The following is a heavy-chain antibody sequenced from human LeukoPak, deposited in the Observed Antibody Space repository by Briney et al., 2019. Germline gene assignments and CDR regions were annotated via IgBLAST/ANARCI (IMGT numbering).Heavy chain of an antibody. J-gene: IGHJ5*02. CDR3: ARDWIAAALFDP. CDR1: GYTFTSYY. V-gene: IGHV1-46*01. Sequence: GASVTVSCKASGYTFTSYYMHWVRQAPGQGLEWMGIINPSGGSTSYAQKFQGRVTMTRDTSTSTVYMELSSLRSEDTAVYYCARDWIAAALFDPWGQGTLVTVSS. CDR2: INPSGGST. D-gene: IGHD6-13*01.